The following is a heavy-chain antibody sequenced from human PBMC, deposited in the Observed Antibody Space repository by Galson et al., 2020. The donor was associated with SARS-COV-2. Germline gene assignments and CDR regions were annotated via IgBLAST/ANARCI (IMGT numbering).Heavy chain of an antibody. CDR3: ARVGVVVTAITGDAFDI. Sequence: GGSLRLSCAASGFTFSSYAMHWVRRAPGKGLEWVAVISYDGSNKYYADSVKGRFTISRDNSKNTLYLQMNSLRAEDTAVYYCARVGVVVTAITGDAFDIWGQGTMVTVSS. J-gene: IGHJ3*02. CDR2: ISYDGSNK. D-gene: IGHD2-21*02. CDR1: GFTFSSYA. V-gene: IGHV3-30*01.